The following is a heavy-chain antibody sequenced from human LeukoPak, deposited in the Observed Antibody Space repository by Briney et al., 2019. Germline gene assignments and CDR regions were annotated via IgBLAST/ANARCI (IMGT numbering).Heavy chain of an antibody. J-gene: IGHJ4*02. Sequence: GGSLRLSCAASGFTFSNYAMSWVRQAPGKGLEWVSGISGSGGSTYYADSVNGRFTISRDNSKNTLYLQMSSLRAEDTAIYYCASRAYRYCSGVSCYVFDYWGQGTLVTVSS. CDR1: GFTFSNYA. CDR3: ASRAYRYCSGVSCYVFDY. V-gene: IGHV3-23*01. CDR2: ISGSGGST. D-gene: IGHD2-15*01.